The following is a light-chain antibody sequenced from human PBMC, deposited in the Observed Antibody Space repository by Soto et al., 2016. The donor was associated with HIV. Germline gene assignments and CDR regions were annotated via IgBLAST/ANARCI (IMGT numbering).Light chain of an antibody. CDR1: NVGSKS. V-gene: IGLV3-21*03. CDR2: DNG. Sequence: SYELTQPPSVSVAPGKTARITCGGTNVGSKSVHWYQQKPGQAPILVLYDNGGRPSGIPERFSGSNSGSTATLTISRVEAEDEADFHCQVWDGSGDHPVFGGGTKLTVL. J-gene: IGLJ2*01. CDR3: QVWDGSGDHPV.